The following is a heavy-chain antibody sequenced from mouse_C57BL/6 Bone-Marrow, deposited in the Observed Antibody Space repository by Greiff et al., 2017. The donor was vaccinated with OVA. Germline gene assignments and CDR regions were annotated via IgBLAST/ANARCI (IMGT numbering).Heavy chain of an antibody. CDR1: GFTFSSYG. V-gene: IGHV5-6*01. J-gene: IGHJ4*01. CDR3: ARHDYGSGYAMDY. Sequence: EVKLVESGGDLVKPGGSLKLSCAASGFTFSSYGMSWVRQTPDKRLEWVATISSGGSYTYYPDSVKGRFTISRDNAKNTLYLQMSSLKSEDTAMYYCARHDYGSGYAMDYWGQGTSVTVSS. CDR2: ISSGGSYT. D-gene: IGHD2-4*01.